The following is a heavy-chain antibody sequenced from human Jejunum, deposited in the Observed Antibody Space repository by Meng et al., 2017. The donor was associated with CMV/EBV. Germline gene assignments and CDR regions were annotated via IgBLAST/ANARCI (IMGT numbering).Heavy chain of an antibody. CDR2: INAYNGDT. Sequence: QGQLVQLGGEVKKPGASVKVSCKASGYNFTNYGITWVRQAPGQGLEWMGWINAYNGDTNYAQTLQGRVTMTTDTSTSTAYMELRSLRSDDTAVYYCARVEVGITSGDYWGQGTLVTVSS. V-gene: IGHV1-18*01. CDR1: GYNFTNYG. CDR3: ARVEVGITSGDY. D-gene: IGHD1-26*01. J-gene: IGHJ4*02.